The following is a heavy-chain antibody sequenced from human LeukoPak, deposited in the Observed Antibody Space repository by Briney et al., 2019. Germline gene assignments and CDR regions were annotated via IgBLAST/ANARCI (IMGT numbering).Heavy chain of an antibody. CDR1: GYTFTSYG. D-gene: IGHD3-3*01. Sequence: GASVKVSCKASGYTFTSYGISWVRQAPGQGLEWMGWMNPNSGNTGYAQKFQGRVTITRNTSISTAYMELSSLRSEDTAVYYCARGPIITIFGVGYYYYYYMDVWGKGTTVTVSS. V-gene: IGHV1-8*03. J-gene: IGHJ6*03. CDR2: MNPNSGNT. CDR3: ARGPIITIFGVGYYYYYYMDV.